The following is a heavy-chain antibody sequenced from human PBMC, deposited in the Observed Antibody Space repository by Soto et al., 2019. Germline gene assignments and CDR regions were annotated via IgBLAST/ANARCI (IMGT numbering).Heavy chain of an antibody. J-gene: IGHJ5*02. CDR1: EFTFSNYW. CDR2: IEQDGRET. D-gene: IGHD6-6*01. CDR3: ARVVYRSSWGGRFDP. V-gene: IGHV3-7*05. Sequence: EVELVESGGGSVQPGGSLRLSCAASEFTFSNYWMSWVRQAPGKWLEWVANIEQDGRETYYADSVRGRFTISRDNGNKLLFLQLNSVVFDDTAVYYCARVVYRSSWGGRFDPWGQGILVTVSS.